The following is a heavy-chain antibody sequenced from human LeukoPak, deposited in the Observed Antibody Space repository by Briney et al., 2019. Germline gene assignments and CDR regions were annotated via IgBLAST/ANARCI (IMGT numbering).Heavy chain of an antibody. CDR2: FYYSGST. J-gene: IGHJ4*02. D-gene: IGHD3-16*01. CDR3: ARAGGDYVWGSYDGYYFDY. CDR1: GGSISSSSFY. Sequence: PSETLSLTCSVSGGSISSSSFYWGWIRQPPGKGLEWIGSFYYSGSTYYNPSLKSRITISVDTSKNQFSLKLSSVTATDTAVYYCARAGGDYVWGSYDGYYFDYWGQGTLVTVSS. V-gene: IGHV4-39*01.